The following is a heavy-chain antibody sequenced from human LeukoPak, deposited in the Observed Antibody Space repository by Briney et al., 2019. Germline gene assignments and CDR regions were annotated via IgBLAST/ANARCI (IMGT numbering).Heavy chain of an antibody. J-gene: IGHJ6*03. V-gene: IGHV3-23*01. CDR3: AKNGDRGAYCTGGTCYPYFYYYMDV. CDR2: ISSTGGTT. D-gene: IGHD2-15*01. Sequence: GGSLRLSCAASGITFSSYGMSWVRQAPGKGLEWVSSISSTGGTTYYADSVRGRFTISRDNSKNTLYLQMNSLRAEDTAIYYCAKNGDRGAYCTGGTCYPYFYYYMDVWGKGTTVTI. CDR1: GITFSSYG.